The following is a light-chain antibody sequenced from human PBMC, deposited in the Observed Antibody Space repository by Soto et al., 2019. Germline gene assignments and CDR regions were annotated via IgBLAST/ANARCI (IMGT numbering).Light chain of an antibody. CDR1: QGIGVY. V-gene: IGKV1-27*01. J-gene: IGKJ4*01. Sequence: DIQMTQSPSSLSASLGDRVTITCRASQGIGVYLAWFQQKPGKVPKLLIYAASALQSGVPSRFSGSGSGTDFPLTISSLQPEDIATYYCQKYNSAPLTFGGGTKVDIK. CDR2: AAS. CDR3: QKYNSAPLT.